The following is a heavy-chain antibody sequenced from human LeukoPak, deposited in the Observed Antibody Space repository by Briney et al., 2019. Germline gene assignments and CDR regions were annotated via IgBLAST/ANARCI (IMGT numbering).Heavy chain of an antibody. CDR3: ARGRNIGGSDFDF. Sequence: PSETLSLTCSVSGGSISGYYWSWLRQPPGKGLEWIGYLYDSGGPTYNPSLKSRVTISVDTSKSPFSLKLTSLTAADTAVYYCARGRNIGGSDFDFWGQGTLATVSS. CDR2: LYDSGGP. D-gene: IGHD2/OR15-2a*01. CDR1: GGSISGYY. J-gene: IGHJ4*02. V-gene: IGHV4-59*01.